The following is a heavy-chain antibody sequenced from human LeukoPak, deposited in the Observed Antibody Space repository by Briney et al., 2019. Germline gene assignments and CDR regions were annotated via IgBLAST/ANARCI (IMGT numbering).Heavy chain of an antibody. CDR3: AKDLDDTWNYAFDY. Sequence: GGSLTLSCAASGFTFSSYAMSWVRQAPGKGLEWVSAISGSGGSTYYADSVKGRFTISRDNSKNTLYLQMNSLRAEDTAVYYCAKDLDDTWNYAFDYWGQGTLVTVSS. CDR1: GFTFSSYA. D-gene: IGHD1-7*01. J-gene: IGHJ4*02. V-gene: IGHV3-23*01. CDR2: ISGSGGST.